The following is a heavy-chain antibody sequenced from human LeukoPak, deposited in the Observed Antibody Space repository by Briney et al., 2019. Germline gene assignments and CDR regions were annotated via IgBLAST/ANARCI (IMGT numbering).Heavy chain of an antibody. CDR1: GGSISSXX. D-gene: IGHD3-22*01. Sequence: TXSGGSISSXXXXWIRXXPGKXXXXXXYIYYSGSTNYNPSLKSRVTISVDTSKNQFSLKLSSVTAADTAVYYCVRWSSAYYYDSSRRDVWGQGTTVTVSS. J-gene: IGHJ6*02. CDR3: VRWSSAYYYDSSRRDV. CDR2: IYYSGST. V-gene: IGHV4-59*08.